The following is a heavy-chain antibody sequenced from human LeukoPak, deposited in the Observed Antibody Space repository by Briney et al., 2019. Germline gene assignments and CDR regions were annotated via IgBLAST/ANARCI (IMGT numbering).Heavy chain of an antibody. D-gene: IGHD2-2*01. CDR1: GFTFSSYS. CDR2: ISSSSSYI. Sequence: GGSLTLSWAASGFTFSSYSMNWVRQAPGKGLEWISSISSSSSYIYYADSVKGRFTISRDNAKNSLYLQMNSLRDEDTAVYYCARDRGYCSSTSCQYYYYYYMDVWGKGTTATVSS. CDR3: ARDRGYCSSTSCQYYYYYYMDV. V-gene: IGHV3-21*01. J-gene: IGHJ6*03.